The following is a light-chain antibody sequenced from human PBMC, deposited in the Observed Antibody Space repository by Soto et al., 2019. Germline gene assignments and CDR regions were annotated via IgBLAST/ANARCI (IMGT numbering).Light chain of an antibody. CDR3: QQYNSYWT. J-gene: IGKJ1*01. Sequence: DIQMTQSPSTLSASVGGRVSITCRASQSISSWLAWYQQKPGKAPKLLIYDASSLESGVPSRFSGSGSGTEFTHTISSLQPDDFATYYFQQYNSYWTFGQGTKVDI. V-gene: IGKV1-5*01. CDR1: QSISSW. CDR2: DAS.